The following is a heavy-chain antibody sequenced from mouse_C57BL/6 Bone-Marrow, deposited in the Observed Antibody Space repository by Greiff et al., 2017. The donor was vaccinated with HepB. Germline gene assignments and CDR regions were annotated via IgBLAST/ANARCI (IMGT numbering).Heavy chain of an antibody. Sequence: EVNVVESEGGLVQPGSSMKLSCTASGFTFSDYYMAWVRQVPEKGLEWVANINYDGSSTYYLDSLKSRFIISRDNAKNILYLQMSSLKSEDTATYYCARDRNWAFDYWGQGTTLTVSS. CDR1: GFTFSDYY. CDR3: ARDRNWAFDY. V-gene: IGHV5-16*01. J-gene: IGHJ2*01. CDR2: INYDGSST. D-gene: IGHD4-1*01.